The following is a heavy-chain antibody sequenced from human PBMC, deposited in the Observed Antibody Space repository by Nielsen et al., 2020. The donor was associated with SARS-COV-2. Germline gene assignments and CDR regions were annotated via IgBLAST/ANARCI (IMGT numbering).Heavy chain of an antibody. CDR1: GGSISSSSYY. Sequence: SETLSLTCTVSGGSISSSSYYWGWIRQPPGKGLGWIGSIYYSGSTYYNPSLKSRVTISVDTSKNQFSLKLSSVTAADTAVYYCARDLLERGYSSSWYVQHWGQGTLVTVSS. D-gene: IGHD6-13*01. CDR3: ARDLLERGYSSSWYVQH. CDR2: IYYSGST. V-gene: IGHV4-39*07. J-gene: IGHJ1*01.